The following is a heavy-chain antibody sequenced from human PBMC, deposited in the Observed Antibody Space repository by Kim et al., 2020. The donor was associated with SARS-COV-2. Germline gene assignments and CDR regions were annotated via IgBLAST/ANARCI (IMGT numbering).Heavy chain of an antibody. J-gene: IGHJ4*02. CDR2: IIPILGIA. Sequence: SVKVSCKGTFSSYAISWVRQAPGQGLEWMGRIIPILGIANYAQKFQGRVTITADKSTSTAYMELSSLRSEDTAVYYCARDRGYYGSGSNTIFDYWGQGTLVTVSS. CDR3: ARDRGYYGSGSNTIFDY. D-gene: IGHD3-10*01. V-gene: IGHV1-69*04. CDR1: TFSSYA.